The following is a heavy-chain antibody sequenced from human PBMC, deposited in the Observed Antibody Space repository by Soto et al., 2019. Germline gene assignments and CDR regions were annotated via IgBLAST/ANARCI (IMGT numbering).Heavy chain of an antibody. CDR2: INSDGSST. J-gene: IGHJ6*03. V-gene: IGHV3-74*01. D-gene: IGHD3-10*01. Sequence: GGSLRLSCAASGFTFSSDWMHWVRQAPGKGLVWVSRINSDGSSTTYGDSVKGRFTISRDNAKNTLYLHMNSLRAEDTAVYYCAKVQGVRGVNWYYYYMDVWGKGTTVTVSS. CDR1: GFTFSSDW. CDR3: AKVQGVRGVNWYYYYMDV.